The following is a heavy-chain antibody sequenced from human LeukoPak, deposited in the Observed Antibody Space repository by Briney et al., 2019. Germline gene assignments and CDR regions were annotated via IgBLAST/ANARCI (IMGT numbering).Heavy chain of an antibody. CDR2: IYYSGST. Sequence: NSSETLSLTCTVSGGSISSSSYYWGWIRQPPGKGLEWIGSIYYSGSTYYNPSLKSRVTISVDTSKNQFSLKLSSVTAADTAVYYCARVEVAGGLKNWFDPWGQGTLVTVSS. CDR3: ARVEVAGGLKNWFDP. V-gene: IGHV4-39*07. D-gene: IGHD6-19*01. CDR1: GGSISSSSYY. J-gene: IGHJ5*02.